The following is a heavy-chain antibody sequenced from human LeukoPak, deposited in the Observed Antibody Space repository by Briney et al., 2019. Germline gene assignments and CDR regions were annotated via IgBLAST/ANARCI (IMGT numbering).Heavy chain of an antibody. D-gene: IGHD2-15*01. J-gene: IGHJ6*03. CDR3: AKGCRGGSCYYYYYMGG. CDR2: INPNSGGT. V-gene: IGHV1-2*02. CDR1: GYTFTGYY. Sequence: ASVKVSCKASGYTFTGYYMHWVRQAPGQGLEWMGWINPNSGGTNYAQKFQGRVTMTRDTSISTAYMELSRLRSDDTAVYYCAKGCRGGSCYYYYYMGGWGKGTTVTVSS.